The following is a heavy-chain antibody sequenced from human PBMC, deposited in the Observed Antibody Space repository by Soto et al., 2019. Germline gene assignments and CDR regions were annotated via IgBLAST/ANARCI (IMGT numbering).Heavy chain of an antibody. D-gene: IGHD3-10*01. CDR3: ARVEFYNSWFDP. CDR1: DDSISSGDYY. J-gene: IGHJ5*02. V-gene: IGHV4-30-4*01. CDR2: IYYSGSA. Sequence: SETLSLTCTVSDDSISSGDYYWSWIRQPPGKGLEWIGYIYYSGSAYYNPSLKSRVSMSVDTSKKQFSLKLSSVTAADTAVYYCARVEFYNSWFDPWGQGTLVTVSS.